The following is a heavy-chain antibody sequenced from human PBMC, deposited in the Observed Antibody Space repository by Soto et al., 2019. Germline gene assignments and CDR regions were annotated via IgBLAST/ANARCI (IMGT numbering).Heavy chain of an antibody. Sequence: EVQLVESGGGLVQPGESLRLSCVASGFAVSSNYMNWVRQAPGKGLEWVSVTYSGGTTYYADSVKGRFTISRDNSKNTLYLQMNSLRAEDTAVYYYARENDYGDTYYNMDVWGQGTTVTVSS. V-gene: IGHV3-66*01. CDR3: ARENDYGDTYYNMDV. D-gene: IGHD4-17*01. J-gene: IGHJ6*02. CDR2: TYSGGTT. CDR1: GFAVSSNY.